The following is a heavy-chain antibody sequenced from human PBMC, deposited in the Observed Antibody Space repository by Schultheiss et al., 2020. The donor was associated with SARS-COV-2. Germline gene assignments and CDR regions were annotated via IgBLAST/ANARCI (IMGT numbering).Heavy chain of an antibody. Sequence: SETLSLTCTVSGGSVSSGSYYWSWIRQPPGKGLEWIGEINHSGSTNYNPSLKSRVTISVDTSKNQFSLKLSSVTAADTAVYYCARDRGYSYGYEYYYYGMDVWGQGTTVTGSS. CDR2: INHSGST. J-gene: IGHJ6*02. V-gene: IGHV4-61*01. CDR3: ARDRGYSYGYEYYYYGMDV. CDR1: GGSVSSGSYY. D-gene: IGHD5-18*01.